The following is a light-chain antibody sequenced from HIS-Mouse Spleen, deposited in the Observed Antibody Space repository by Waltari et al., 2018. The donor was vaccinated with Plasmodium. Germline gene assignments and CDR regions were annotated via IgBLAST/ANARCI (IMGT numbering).Light chain of an antibody. J-gene: IGLJ3*02. CDR2: EDS. V-gene: IGLV3-10*01. CDR3: YSTDSSGNHRV. CDR1: ALPKKY. Sequence: SYELTQPPSVSVSPGQTARITCSGDALPKKYAYWYQQKSGQAPVLVIYEDSKRPSGIPERFSGSSSGTIATLTISGAQVEGEADYYCYSTDSSGNHRVFGGGTKLTVL.